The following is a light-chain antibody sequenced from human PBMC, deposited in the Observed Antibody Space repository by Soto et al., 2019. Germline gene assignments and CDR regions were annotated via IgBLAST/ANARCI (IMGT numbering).Light chain of an antibody. CDR2: GAS. CDR1: QSVSGN. V-gene: IGKV3-15*01. Sequence: GERAALSCRASQSVSGNLAWYQQTPGQAPRLLIYGASTRATGIPARFSGSGFGTEFTLTISSLKSEDFAVYYCQQYNYRPPAFGQGTRLEIK. CDR3: QQYNYRPPA. J-gene: IGKJ5*01.